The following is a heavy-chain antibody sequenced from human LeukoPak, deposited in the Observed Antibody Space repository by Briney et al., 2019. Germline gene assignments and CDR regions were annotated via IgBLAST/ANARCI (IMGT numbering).Heavy chain of an antibody. J-gene: IGHJ3*02. Sequence: SETLSLTCSVSGYSISSGYYWGWIRQPAGKGLEWIGSIYHSGSTNYNPSLKSRVTISVDRSKNQFSLKLSSVTAADTAVYYCARVSGSSSFRAYDAFDIWGQGTMVTVSS. D-gene: IGHD6-6*01. CDR2: IYHSGST. CDR1: GYSISSGYY. V-gene: IGHV4-38-2*02. CDR3: ARVSGSSSFRAYDAFDI.